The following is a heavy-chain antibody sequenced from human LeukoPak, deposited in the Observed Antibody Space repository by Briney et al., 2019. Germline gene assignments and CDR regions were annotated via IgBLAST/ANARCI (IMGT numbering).Heavy chain of an antibody. V-gene: IGHV4-61*02. CDR1: GGSISSGSYY. Sequence: SETLSLTCTVSGGSISSGSYYWSWIRQPAGKGLEWIGRIYTSGSTNYNPSLKSRVTILVDTSKNQFSLKLSSVTAADTAVYYCARAGDYVWGSYRSWGQGTLVTVSS. CDR3: ARAGDYVWGSYRS. D-gene: IGHD3-16*02. CDR2: IYTSGST. J-gene: IGHJ5*02.